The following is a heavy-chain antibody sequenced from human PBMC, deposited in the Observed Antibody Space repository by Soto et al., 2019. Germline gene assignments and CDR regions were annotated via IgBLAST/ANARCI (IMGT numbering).Heavy chain of an antibody. V-gene: IGHV2-5*02. CDR1: GFSLSTSGVG. Sequence: QITLKESGPTLVKPTQTLTLTCTFSGFSLSTSGVGVGWIRQPPGKALEWLALIYWDDDKRYSPSLKSRLTLTTDTSQDQVVLTTTNLDPVDTATYYCQLLAQWLGSFYYWGQGTLVTVSS. CDR3: QLLAQWLGSFYY. CDR2: IYWDDDK. J-gene: IGHJ4*02. D-gene: IGHD6-19*01.